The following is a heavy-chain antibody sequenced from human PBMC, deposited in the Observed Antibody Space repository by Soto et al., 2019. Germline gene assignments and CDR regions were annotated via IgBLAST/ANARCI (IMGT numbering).Heavy chain of an antibody. Sequence: LSLTCAVYGGSFSGYYWSWIRQPPGKGLEWTGEINHSGSTNYNPSLKSRVTISVDTSKNQFSLKPSSVTAADTAVYYCARGLKAAAGTSYYFDYWGQGTLVTVSS. D-gene: IGHD6-13*01. CDR1: GGSFSGYY. J-gene: IGHJ4*02. CDR3: ARGLKAAAGTSYYFDY. CDR2: INHSGST. V-gene: IGHV4-34*01.